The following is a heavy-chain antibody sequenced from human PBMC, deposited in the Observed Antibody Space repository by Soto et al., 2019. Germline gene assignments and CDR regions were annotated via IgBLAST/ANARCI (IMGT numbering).Heavy chain of an antibody. CDR2: IYPGDSDT. Sequence: GESLKISCKGSGYSFIDYWIGWVRQVPGKGLEWMGVIYPGDSDTRYSPSFQGHVTISADKSISTAYLQWSTLKASDTAKFYCAIPEGDDFWSGYSGGMDVWGQGTTVTVSS. CDR3: AIPEGDDFWSGYSGGMDV. D-gene: IGHD3-3*01. V-gene: IGHV5-51*01. CDR1: GYSFIDYW. J-gene: IGHJ6*02.